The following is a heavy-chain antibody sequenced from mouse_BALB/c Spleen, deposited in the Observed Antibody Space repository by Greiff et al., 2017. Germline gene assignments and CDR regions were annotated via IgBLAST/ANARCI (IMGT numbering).Heavy chain of an antibody. CDR3: VRQGRLLRAMDY. V-gene: IGHV10-1*02. CDR1: GFTFNTYA. CDR2: IRSKSNNYAT. Sequence: EVKLVESGGGLVQPKGSLKLSCAASGFTFNTYAMNWVRQAPGKGLEWVARIRSKSNNYATYYADSVKVRFTISRDDSQSMLYLQMNNLKTEDTAMYYCVRQGRLLRAMDYWGQGTSVTVSS. J-gene: IGHJ4*01. D-gene: IGHD1-1*01.